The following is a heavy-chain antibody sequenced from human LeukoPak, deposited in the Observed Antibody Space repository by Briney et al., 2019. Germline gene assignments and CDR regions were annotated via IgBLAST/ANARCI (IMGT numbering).Heavy chain of an antibody. CDR1: GGSISSYY. V-gene: IGHV4-59*01. CDR2: IYYSGST. J-gene: IGHJ4*02. CDR3: ARAAPTYCGGDCYFGDYFDY. Sequence: PSETLSLACTVSGGSISSYYWSWIRQPPGKGLEWIGYIYYSGSTNYNPSLKSRVTISVDTSKNQFSLKLSSVTAADTAVYYCARAAPTYCGGDCYFGDYFDYWGQGTLATVSS. D-gene: IGHD2-21*02.